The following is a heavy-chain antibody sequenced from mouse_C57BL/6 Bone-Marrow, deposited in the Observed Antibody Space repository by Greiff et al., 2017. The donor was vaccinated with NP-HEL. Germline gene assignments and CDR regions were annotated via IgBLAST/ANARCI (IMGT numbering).Heavy chain of an antibody. V-gene: IGHV5-6*02. Sequence: EVKLVESGGDLVKPGGSLKLSCAASGFTFSSYGMSWVRQTPDKRLEWVATISSGGSYTYYPDSVKGRFTISRDNAKNTLYLQMSSLKSEDTAMYYCARRYYGSFFAYWGQGTLVTVSA. CDR2: ISSGGSYT. CDR1: GFTFSSYG. D-gene: IGHD1-1*01. J-gene: IGHJ3*01. CDR3: ARRYYGSFFAY.